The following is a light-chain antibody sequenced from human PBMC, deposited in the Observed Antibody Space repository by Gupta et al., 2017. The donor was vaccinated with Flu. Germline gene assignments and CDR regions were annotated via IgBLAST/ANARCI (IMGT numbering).Light chain of an antibody. Sequence: QSALTQPRSVSGSPGQSITISCTGTSSDVGGYNFVSWYQQHPGKAPKLIIYDVSRRPSGVPDRFSGSKSGNTASLTISGLQADDEADYYCCSYSGSYTSHVIFGGGTKVTVL. V-gene: IGLV2-11*01. CDR1: SSDVGGYNF. CDR2: DVS. J-gene: IGLJ2*01. CDR3: CSYSGSYTSHVI.